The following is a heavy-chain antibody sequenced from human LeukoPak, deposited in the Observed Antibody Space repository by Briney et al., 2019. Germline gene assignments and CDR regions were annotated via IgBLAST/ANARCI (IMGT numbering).Heavy chain of an antibody. CDR3: ARTSKETPFDY. Sequence: SVKVSCKASGGTFSSYAISWVRQAPGQGLEWMGGIIPIFGSANYAQKFQGRVAITADKSTSTAYMELSSLRSEDTAVYYCARTSKETPFDYWGQGTLVTVSS. V-gene: IGHV1-69*06. CDR1: GGTFSSYA. CDR2: IIPIFGSA. J-gene: IGHJ4*02. D-gene: IGHD5-24*01.